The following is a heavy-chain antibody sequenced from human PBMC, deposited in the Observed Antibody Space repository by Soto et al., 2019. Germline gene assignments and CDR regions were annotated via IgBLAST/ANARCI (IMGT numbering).Heavy chain of an antibody. CDR2: ISARGGTT. D-gene: IGHD3-22*01. CDR3: AKEWVYDSSGWSFDY. Sequence: GGSLRLSCEASGFTFSNYAMSWVRQAPGKGLEWVTGISARGGTTYYVDSVKGRFTISRDNSKNTLYPQMNALRAEDRAVYYCAKEWVYDSSGWSFDYWGQGTLVTVPQ. CDR1: GFTFSNYA. V-gene: IGHV3-23*01. J-gene: IGHJ4*02.